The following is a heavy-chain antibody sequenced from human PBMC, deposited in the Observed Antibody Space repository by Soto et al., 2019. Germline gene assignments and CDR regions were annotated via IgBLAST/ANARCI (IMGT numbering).Heavy chain of an antibody. CDR3: ARRPLLYYYDSSGYSGVDAFDI. CDR1: GYTFTSYY. CDR2: INPSGGST. J-gene: IGHJ3*02. D-gene: IGHD3-22*01. V-gene: IGHV1-46*01. Sequence: ASVKVSCKASGYTFTSYYMHWVRQAPGQGLEWMGIINPSGGSTSYAQKFQGRVTMTRDTSTSTVYMELSSLRSEDTAVYYCARRPLLYYYDSSGYSGVDAFDIWGQGTMVTVSS.